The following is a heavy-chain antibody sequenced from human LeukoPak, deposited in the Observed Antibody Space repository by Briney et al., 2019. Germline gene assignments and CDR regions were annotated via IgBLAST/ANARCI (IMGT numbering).Heavy chain of an antibody. Sequence: SETLSLTRTVSGGSISSSSYYWGWIRQPPGKGLEWIGSIYYSGSTYYNPSHKSRVTISVDTSKNQFSLKLSAVTAADTAVYYCASVRRGFGESSKYYSYYYMDVWGNGTTVAISS. J-gene: IGHJ6*03. D-gene: IGHD3-10*01. CDR3: ASVRRGFGESSKYYSYYYMDV. V-gene: IGHV4-39*01. CDR1: GGSISSSSYY. CDR2: IYYSGST.